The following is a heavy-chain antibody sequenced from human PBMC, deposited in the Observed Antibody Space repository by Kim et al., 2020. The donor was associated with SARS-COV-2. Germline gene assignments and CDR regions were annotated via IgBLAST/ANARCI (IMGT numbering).Heavy chain of an antibody. J-gene: IGHJ4*02. D-gene: IGHD1-26*01. V-gene: IGHV1-69*13. CDR3: ARGVKEWESTRYYFDY. CDR2: IIPIFGTA. CDR1: GGTFSSYA. Sequence: SVKVSCKASGGTFSSYAISWVRQAPGQGLEWMGGIIPIFGTANYAQKFQGRVTITADESTSTAYMELSSLRSEDTAVYYCARGVKEWESTRYYFDYWGQGTLVTVSS.